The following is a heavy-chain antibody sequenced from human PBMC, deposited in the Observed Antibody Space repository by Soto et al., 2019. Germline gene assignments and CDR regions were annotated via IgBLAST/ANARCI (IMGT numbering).Heavy chain of an antibody. CDR3: ARDSLGIPGY. J-gene: IGHJ4*02. Sequence: GGSLRLSCAASGFTFSSYAMHWVRQAPGKGPEWVAVISYDGSNKYYADSVKGRFTISRDNSKNTLYLQMNSLRAEDTAVYYCARDSLGIPGYWGQGTLVTVSS. CDR1: GFTFSSYA. D-gene: IGHD7-27*01. CDR2: ISYDGSNK. V-gene: IGHV3-30-3*01.